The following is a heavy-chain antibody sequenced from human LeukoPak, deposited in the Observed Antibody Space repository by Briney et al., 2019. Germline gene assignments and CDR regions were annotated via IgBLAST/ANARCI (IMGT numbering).Heavy chain of an antibody. CDR1: GFTFTSYS. CDR2: ISSSSSYI. J-gene: IGHJ6*02. D-gene: IGHD3-22*01. CDR3: ARDSDFDSSGYYPYYYYYYNMDV. Sequence: GGSLRLSCAASGFTFTSYSMNWVRQAPGKGLEWFSSISSSSSYIYYADSVKGRFTISRDNAKNSLFLQMNSLRAGDTAVYYCARDSDFDSSGYYPYYYYYYNMDVWGQGTTVAVSS. V-gene: IGHV3-21*01.